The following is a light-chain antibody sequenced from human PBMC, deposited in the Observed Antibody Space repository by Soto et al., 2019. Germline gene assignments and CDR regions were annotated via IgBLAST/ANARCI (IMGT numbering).Light chain of an antibody. Sequence: QSALTQPASVSGSPGQSITISCTGTNNDVGAYTYVSWYQQHPGKAPRLIIYEVSERPSGVPDRFSGSKSGTSASLAISGLRSEDEADYYCAAWDDSLSGWVFGGGTKLTVL. V-gene: IGLV2-14*01. J-gene: IGLJ3*02. CDR3: AAWDDSLSGWV. CDR1: NNDVGAYTY. CDR2: EVS.